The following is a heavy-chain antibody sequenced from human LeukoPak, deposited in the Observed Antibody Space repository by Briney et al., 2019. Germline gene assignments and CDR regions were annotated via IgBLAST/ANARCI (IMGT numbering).Heavy chain of an antibody. J-gene: IGHJ5*02. CDR1: GFTFSSYS. D-gene: IGHD2-15*01. Sequence: GSLRLSCAASGFTFSSYSMNWVRQAPGKGLEWVSSISSSSSYIYYADSVKGRFTISRDNAKNSLYLQMNSLRAEDTAVYYCARDSGRSRKNWFDPWGQGTLVTVSS. CDR2: ISSSSSYI. CDR3: ARDSGRSRKNWFDP. V-gene: IGHV3-21*01.